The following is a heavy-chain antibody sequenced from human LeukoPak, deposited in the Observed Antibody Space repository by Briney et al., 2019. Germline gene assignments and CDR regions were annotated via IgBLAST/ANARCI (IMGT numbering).Heavy chain of an antibody. V-gene: IGHV3-30*01. J-gene: IGHJ6*03. CDR1: GFTFSSYA. CDR2: ISYDGSNK. Sequence: PGGSLRLSCAASGFTFSSYAMHWVRQAPGKGLEWVAVISYDGSNKYYADSVKGRFTISRDNSKNTLYLQMNSLRAEDTAVYYCARDPRWPHYYYYYMDVWGKGTTVTVSS. CDR3: ARDPRWPHYYYYYMDV. D-gene: IGHD4-23*01.